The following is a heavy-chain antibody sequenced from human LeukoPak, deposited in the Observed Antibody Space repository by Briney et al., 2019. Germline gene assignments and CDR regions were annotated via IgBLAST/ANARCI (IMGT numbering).Heavy chain of an antibody. CDR1: GFTFSSYA. D-gene: IGHD3-22*01. V-gene: IGHV3-30*04. J-gene: IGHJ4*02. CDR3: ARCSNSYDTGGYYRCPLDY. CDR2: ISYDGSNK. Sequence: GGSLRLSRAASGFTFSSYAMHWVRQAPGKGLEWVAVISYDGSNKYYADSVKGRFTISRDNAKNSLYLQMNSLRAEDTAVYYCARCSNSYDTGGYYRCPLDYWGQGTLVTVSS.